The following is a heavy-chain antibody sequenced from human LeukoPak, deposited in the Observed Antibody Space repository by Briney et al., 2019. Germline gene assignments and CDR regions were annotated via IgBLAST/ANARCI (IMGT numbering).Heavy chain of an antibody. CDR2: IYYSGST. Sequence: SETLSLTCIVSGGSVGSSTFYWGWIRQSAGKGLEWIGSIYYSGSTYYNPSLKSRVTISVDTSKNQFSLKLSSVTAADTAVYYCADFDGYSNFDYWGQGTLVTVSS. CDR3: ADFDGYSNFDY. CDR1: GGSVGSSTFY. V-gene: IGHV4-39*07. J-gene: IGHJ4*02. D-gene: IGHD5-24*01.